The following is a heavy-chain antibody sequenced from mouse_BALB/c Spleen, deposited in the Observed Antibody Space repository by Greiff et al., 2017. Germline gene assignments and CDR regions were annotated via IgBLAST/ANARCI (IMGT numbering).Heavy chain of an antibody. CDR3: AQLRYEELYAMDY. Sequence: QVQLQQSGAELMKPGASVKISCKATGYTFSSYWIEWVKQRPGHGLEWIGEILPGSGSTNYNEKFKGKATFTADTSSNTAYMQLSSLTSEDSAVYYCAQLRYEELYAMDYWGQGTSVTVSS. V-gene: IGHV1-9*01. CDR2: ILPGSGST. J-gene: IGHJ4*01. D-gene: IGHD1-1*01. CDR1: GYTFSSYW.